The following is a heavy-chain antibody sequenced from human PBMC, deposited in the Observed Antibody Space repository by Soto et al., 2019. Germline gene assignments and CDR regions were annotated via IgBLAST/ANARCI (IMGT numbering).Heavy chain of an antibody. D-gene: IGHD3-3*02. V-gene: IGHV1-8*01. J-gene: IGHJ5*02. CDR2: MRANSGDT. Sequence: QVQLVQPGAEVRKPGASVKVSCKASGDIFTNFDFNWVRQATGQGLEWIGWMRANSGDTGHDQKFQGRVRMTRDTSMSTAYMELSILRAEATAVYYCARYIYGQGFQAWGQGTLVFVSS. CDR3: ARYIYGQGFQA. CDR1: GDIFTNFD.